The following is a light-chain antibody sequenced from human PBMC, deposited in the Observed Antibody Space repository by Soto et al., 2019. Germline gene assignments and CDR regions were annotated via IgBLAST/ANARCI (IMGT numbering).Light chain of an antibody. J-gene: IGKJ4*01. Sequence: EIVLTQSPGTLSLSPGERSTLSCMSSQSVSSTYLGWYQQKPGQAPRLLIYGASSRATGIPDRFSGSGSGTDFTLTISRLEPEDFAVYYCQQYGSSPLTFGGGTKVDI. CDR3: QQYGSSPLT. V-gene: IGKV3-20*01. CDR1: QSVSSTY. CDR2: GAS.